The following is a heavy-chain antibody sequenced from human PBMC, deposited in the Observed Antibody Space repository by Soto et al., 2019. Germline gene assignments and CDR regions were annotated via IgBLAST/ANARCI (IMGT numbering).Heavy chain of an antibody. CDR1: GGSFSSGGYY. V-gene: IGHV4-31*03. D-gene: IGHD1-1*01. Sequence: SETLSLTCTVSGGSFSSGGYYWSWIRQLPGKGLEWIGYIYYSGSTYYNPSLKSRFTISLDTSKNQFSLKLSSVTAADTAVYYCGRAVALPGLFYFDNWGQGTLVTVSS. CDR2: IYYSGST. J-gene: IGHJ4*02. CDR3: GRAVALPGLFYFDN.